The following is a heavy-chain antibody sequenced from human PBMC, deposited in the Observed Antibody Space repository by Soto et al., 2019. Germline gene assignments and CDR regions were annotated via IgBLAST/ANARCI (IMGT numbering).Heavy chain of an antibody. CDR1: GYTFTRYG. V-gene: IGHV1-18*01. CDR2: ISGYNGDA. D-gene: IGHD2-8*01. J-gene: IGHJ6*02. CDR3: AKNGQPPYYYYGLDV. Sequence: QGQLVKSGAEVKMPGASVKVSCKASGYTFTRYGISWVRQAPGQGLQWMGWISGYNGDANYAQRFQGRVSMTIDTSTTTAYMELRTLTSDDTAVYYCAKNGQPPYYYYGLDVWGQGTTVTVSS.